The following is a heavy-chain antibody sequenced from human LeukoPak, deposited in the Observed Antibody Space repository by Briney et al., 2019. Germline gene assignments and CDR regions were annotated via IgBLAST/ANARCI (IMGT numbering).Heavy chain of an antibody. J-gene: IGHJ4*02. CDR2: IYYSGSS. Sequence: PSETLSLTCSVSGGSISSSSSYWGWIRQPPGKGLEWIGSIYYSGSSFDNPALKSRVTISVDKSKNLFSLKLSSVTAADTAVYYCARDMTTVKDYWGQGTLVTVSS. CDR1: GGSISSSSSY. CDR3: ARDMTTVKDY. D-gene: IGHD4-17*01. V-gene: IGHV4-39*07.